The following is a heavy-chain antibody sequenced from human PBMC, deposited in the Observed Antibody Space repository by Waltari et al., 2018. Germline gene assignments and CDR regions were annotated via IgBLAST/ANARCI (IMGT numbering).Heavy chain of an antibody. J-gene: IGHJ4*02. V-gene: IGHV3-7*03. D-gene: IGHD2-21*02. CDR3: LRERWGPALFDS. Sequence: LRLSCEGSGFTFSSYWMSWVRQAPGKGLGWVGNIKQDGSERNYVECVKGRFTISRDNAKNSVFLQMISLRAEDTAVYYCLRERWGPALFDSWGQGTLVTVSS. CDR1: GFTFSSYW. CDR2: IKQDGSER.